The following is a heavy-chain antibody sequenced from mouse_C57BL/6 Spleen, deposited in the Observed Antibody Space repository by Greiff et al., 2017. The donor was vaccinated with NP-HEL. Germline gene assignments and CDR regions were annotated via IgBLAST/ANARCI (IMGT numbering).Heavy chain of an antibody. Sequence: QVQLQQSGAELVKPGASVKLSCKASGYTFTSYWMHWVKQRPGQGLEWIGMIHPNSGSTNYNEKFKSKATLTVDKSSSTAYMQLSSLTSEDSAVYYCVPLWSAWFAYWGQGTLVTVSA. J-gene: IGHJ3*01. CDR2: IHPNSGST. D-gene: IGHD1-1*02. V-gene: IGHV1-64*01. CDR3: VPLWSAWFAY. CDR1: GYTFTSYW.